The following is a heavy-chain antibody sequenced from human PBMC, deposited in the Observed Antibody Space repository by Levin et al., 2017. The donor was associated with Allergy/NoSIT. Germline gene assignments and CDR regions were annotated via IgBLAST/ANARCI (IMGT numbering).Heavy chain of an antibody. CDR1: GFTFSNYA. J-gene: IGHJ3*02. D-gene: IGHD6-19*01. Sequence: GESLKISCAASGFTFSNYAMHWVRQAPGKGLEWVGVISDDGSSEFYIDSVKGRFTISRDNSKNRLYLQMDSLRAEDTAVYYCAKDVYGSGWYPLGNDAFEMWGQGTKVSVSS. V-gene: IGHV3-30-3*01. CDR3: AKDVYGSGWYPLGNDAFEM. CDR2: ISDDGSSE.